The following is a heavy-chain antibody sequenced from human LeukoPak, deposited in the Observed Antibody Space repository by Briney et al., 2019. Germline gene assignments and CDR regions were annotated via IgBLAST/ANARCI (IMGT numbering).Heavy chain of an antibody. CDR1: GGSISSSSYY. D-gene: IGHD6-13*01. V-gene: IGHV4-39*01. J-gene: IGHJ3*01. Sequence: SETLSLTCTVSGGSISSSSYYWGWIRQPPGKGLEWIGGIYYSGNIYYNPSLTSRVTISIDTSKNQFSLKVRFVTAADTAVYYCARRAIAAAGPDRGGGAFDVWGQGTMVTVSS. CDR2: IYYSGNI. CDR3: ARRAIAAAGPDRGGGAFDV.